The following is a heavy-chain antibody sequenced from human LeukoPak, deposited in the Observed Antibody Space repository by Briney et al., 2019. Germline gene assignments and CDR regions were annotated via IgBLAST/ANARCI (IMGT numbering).Heavy chain of an antibody. V-gene: IGHV3-33*08. Sequence: GGSLRLSCAASGFTLSSYAMLWVRQAPGKGLEWVAVIWYDGSDKYYADSVKGRFTISRDNSKNVLYLQMNSLRAEDTAVYYCAYGGKSDRFDYWGQGTLVTVSS. J-gene: IGHJ4*02. D-gene: IGHD4-23*01. CDR3: AYGGKSDRFDY. CDR1: GFTLSSYA. CDR2: IWYDGSDK.